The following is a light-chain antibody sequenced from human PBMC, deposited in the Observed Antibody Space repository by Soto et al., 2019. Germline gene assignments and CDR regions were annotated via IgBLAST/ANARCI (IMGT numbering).Light chain of an antibody. CDR1: ESVSNN. J-gene: IGKJ1*01. CDR3: QQYNNWPPWT. V-gene: IGKV3-15*01. CDR2: GAS. Sequence: EILMTQSPATLSVSPGERATLSCRATESVSNNLAWYQQKPRQAPRLLIYGASTRAPGIPARFSGSGSGTEFTLSISSLQSEDGAVYYCQQYNNWPPWTFGQGTKVDIK.